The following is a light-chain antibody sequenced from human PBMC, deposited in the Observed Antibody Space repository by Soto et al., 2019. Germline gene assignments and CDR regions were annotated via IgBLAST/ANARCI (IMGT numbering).Light chain of an antibody. CDR2: EVS. CDR1: SSDVGGYNY. V-gene: IGLV2-8*01. J-gene: IGLJ2*01. CDR3: SSYAGSNNVL. Sequence: QSALTQPPSASGSPGQSVTISCTGTSSDVGGYNYVSWYQQHPGKAPKLMIYEVSRWPSGVPDRFSGSKSGNTASLTVSGLQAEDEADYYCSSYAGSNNVLFGGGTKLTVL.